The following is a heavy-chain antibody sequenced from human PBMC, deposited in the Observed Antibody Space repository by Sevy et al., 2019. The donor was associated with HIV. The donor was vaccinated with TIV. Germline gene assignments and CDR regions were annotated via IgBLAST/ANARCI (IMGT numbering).Heavy chain of an antibody. CDR3: VKEGGGEGGDH. CDR2: IQYDGSNK. V-gene: IGHV3-30*02. D-gene: IGHD2-21*01. Sequence: GGSLRLSCAASGFSFSSYGMHWVRQAPGKGLEWMSYIQYDGSNKDYADSVKGRFTISRDNSKNTLYLQMNSLRVEDTADFYCVKEGGGEGGDHWGQGTLVTVSS. CDR1: GFSFSSYG. J-gene: IGHJ4*02.